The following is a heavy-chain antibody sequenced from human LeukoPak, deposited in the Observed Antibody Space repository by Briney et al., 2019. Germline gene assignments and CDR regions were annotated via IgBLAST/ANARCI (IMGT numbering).Heavy chain of an antibody. J-gene: IGHJ4*02. D-gene: IGHD1-26*01. CDR2: INDSGST. CDR1: NASLTIHY. Sequence: SETLSLTCAVSNASLTIHYSRWIWHPPGKGLEYIWYINDSGSTKYNPSLKSRVTMSVDTSKNHFSLKVNSVTAADTAVYYCVRRLWYSGSCGYYFDLWGQGTLVTVSS. V-gene: IGHV4-59*11. CDR3: VRRLWYSGSCGYYFDL.